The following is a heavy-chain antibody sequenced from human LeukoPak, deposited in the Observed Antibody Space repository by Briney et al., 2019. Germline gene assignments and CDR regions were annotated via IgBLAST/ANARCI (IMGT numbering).Heavy chain of an antibody. Sequence: GGSLRLSCAASGLTFSSYWVNWARQAPGKGLEWVASINHNGNVNYYVDSVKGRFTISRDNAKNSPYLQMSNLRAEDTAVYFCARGGGLDVWGQGATVTVSS. D-gene: IGHD3-16*01. CDR2: INHNGNVN. V-gene: IGHV3-7*03. J-gene: IGHJ6*02. CDR1: GLTFSSYW. CDR3: ARGGGLDV.